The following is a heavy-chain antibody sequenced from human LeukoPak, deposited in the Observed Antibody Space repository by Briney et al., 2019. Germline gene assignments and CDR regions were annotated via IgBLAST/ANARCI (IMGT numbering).Heavy chain of an antibody. Sequence: GRSLRLSCAVSGFPFTGYWMHGVPQAPEKGVVWVSRIDDDGAGTTYADSVKRRFTISRDNAQNTLYLQMNSLRVEDTAVYYCARSASGYDAWGQGTLVTVSS. CDR2: IDDDGAGT. CDR1: GFPFTGYW. V-gene: IGHV3-74*01. CDR3: ARSASGYDA. D-gene: IGHD5-12*01. J-gene: IGHJ5*02.